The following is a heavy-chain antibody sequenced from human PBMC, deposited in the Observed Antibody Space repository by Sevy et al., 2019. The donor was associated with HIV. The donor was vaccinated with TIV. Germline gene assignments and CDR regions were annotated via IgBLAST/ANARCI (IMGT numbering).Heavy chain of an antibody. D-gene: IGHD4-17*01. CDR3: ARGSLMTTVSDFDY. Sequence: GGSLRLSCAASGFTFSSYSMNWVHQAPGKGLEWASSISSSSSYIYYADSVKGRFTISRDNAKNSLYLQMNSLRAEDTAVYDCARGSLMTTVSDFDYWGQGTVVTVSS. V-gene: IGHV3-21*01. CDR2: ISSSSSYI. J-gene: IGHJ4*02. CDR1: GFTFSSYS.